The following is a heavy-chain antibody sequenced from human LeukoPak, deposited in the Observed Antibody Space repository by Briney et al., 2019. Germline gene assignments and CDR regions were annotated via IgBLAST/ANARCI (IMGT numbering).Heavy chain of an antibody. J-gene: IGHJ3*02. CDR2: IRDKANSYST. Sequence: GGSLRLSCAASGFTFSDHYMQWVRQAPGKGLEWVGRIRDKANSYSTEYAASVKGRFTISRDDSEKSMYLQMNSLRTEDTAVYYCARERWRSGSYHDAFDIWGQGTSVTVSS. CDR3: ARERWRSGSYHDAFDI. D-gene: IGHD1-26*01. V-gene: IGHV3-72*01. CDR1: GFTFSDHY.